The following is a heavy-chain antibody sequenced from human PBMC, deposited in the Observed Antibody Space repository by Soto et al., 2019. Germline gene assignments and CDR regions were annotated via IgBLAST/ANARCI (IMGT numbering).Heavy chain of an antibody. CDR3: ARYSRGAQGGAAATDY. D-gene: IGHD6-13*01. CDR2: IYYSGNA. J-gene: IGHJ4*02. CDR1: GGSISSSTYH. Sequence: QLQLEESGPGLVKPSETLSLTCSVSGGSISSSTYHWSWFRQPPGKGLEWIGSIYYSGNAYYNPSLESRVTILVDTSKNQFSLKVRFVTAADTALYYCARYSRGAQGGAAATDYWGQGIVVTVSS. V-gene: IGHV4-39*01.